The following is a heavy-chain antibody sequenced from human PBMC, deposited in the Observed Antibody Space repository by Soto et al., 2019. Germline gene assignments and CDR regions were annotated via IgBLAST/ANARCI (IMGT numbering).Heavy chain of an antibody. CDR1: GGSITGYY. J-gene: IGHJ4*02. CDR3: VRGYGGYKHYFAF. CDR2: IYFSGTT. Sequence: QVQLQESGPGLVKPSETLSLTCRVSGGSITGYYWNWVRQPPGKGLEWIGYIYFSGTTNYNPSLKSRLTISGDTSKNQFSMRLSSVIAAATAVYYCVRGYGGYKHYFAFWGQGSLVTVSS. V-gene: IGHV4-59*01. D-gene: IGHD5-12*01.